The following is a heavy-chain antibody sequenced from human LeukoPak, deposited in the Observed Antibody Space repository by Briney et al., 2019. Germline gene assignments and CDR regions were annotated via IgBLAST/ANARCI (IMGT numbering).Heavy chain of an antibody. D-gene: IGHD1-26*01. CDR3: ARLGSYYDF. J-gene: IGHJ4*02. CDR2: IHSSGGS. V-gene: IGHV4-4*09. CDR1: GASLNNYY. Sequence: PSETLSLTCTVSGASLNNYYWSWIRQTPEKGLEWMGHIHSSGGSSYYPSLKSRLTLSIDTSKNQLSLELPSVTAADTAVYFCARLGSYYDFWGQGALVTVSS.